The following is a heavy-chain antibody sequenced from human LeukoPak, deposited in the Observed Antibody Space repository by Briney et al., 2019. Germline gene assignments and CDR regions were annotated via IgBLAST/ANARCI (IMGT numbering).Heavy chain of an antibody. CDR3: AKVATWTYFDS. CDR1: GFSFSSSA. CDR2: IDGGGETA. Sequence: GGSLRLSCAASGFSFSSSAMSWVRRAPGKGLGWVSVIDGGGETAYYADSVKGRFTISRDNSKNTLYLQLTSLRVDDTAIYYCAKVATWTYFDSWGQGTLVPVSS. J-gene: IGHJ4*02. V-gene: IGHV3-23*01. D-gene: IGHD3/OR15-3a*01.